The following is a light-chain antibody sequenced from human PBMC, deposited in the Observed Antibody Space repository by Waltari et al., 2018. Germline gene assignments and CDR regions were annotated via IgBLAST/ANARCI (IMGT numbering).Light chain of an antibody. CDR3: HQYGTSPRT. J-gene: IGKJ1*01. V-gene: IGKV3-20*01. Sequence: EIVLTQSPGTLSLSPGEGAALSCRASQNVGSNYLAWDQQKHGQAPRLLIYGACNRATGIPDRFSCRGSGTDFTLTVSRLEPEDFAVYYWHQYGTSPRTFGQGTKVELK. CDR1: QNVGSNY. CDR2: GAC.